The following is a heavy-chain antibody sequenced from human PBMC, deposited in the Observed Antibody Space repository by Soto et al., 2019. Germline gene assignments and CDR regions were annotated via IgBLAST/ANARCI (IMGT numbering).Heavy chain of an antibody. J-gene: IGHJ6*03. V-gene: IGHV1-69*02. D-gene: IGHD1-1*01. Sequence: QVQLVQSGAEVKKPGSSVKVSCKASGGTFSSYTISWVRQAPGQGLEWMGRIIPILGIANYAQKFQGRVTITADKSTSTAYMELSSLRSEDTAVYYCASPWGTTGTTLPYYYYMDVWGKGTTVTVSS. CDR1: GGTFSSYT. CDR3: ASPWGTTGTTLPYYYYMDV. CDR2: IIPILGIA.